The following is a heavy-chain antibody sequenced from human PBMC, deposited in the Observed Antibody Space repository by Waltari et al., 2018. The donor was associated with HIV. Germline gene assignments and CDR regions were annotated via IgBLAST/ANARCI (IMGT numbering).Heavy chain of an antibody. CDR3: ARVFRGTVNYFDSRLGH. D-gene: IGHD3-22*01. V-gene: IGHV1-2*02. J-gene: IGHJ5*02. CDR2: INPNSGGT. Sequence: QVQLVQSGAEVKKPGASVKDSCQASGYTFSDYYMHWVRQAPGQGLEWMGWINPNSGGTRYAEKFQGRVTMTRDTSISTAYMELSRLRFDDTAVYYCARVFRGTVNYFDSRLGHWGQGTLVTVSS. CDR1: GYTFSDYY.